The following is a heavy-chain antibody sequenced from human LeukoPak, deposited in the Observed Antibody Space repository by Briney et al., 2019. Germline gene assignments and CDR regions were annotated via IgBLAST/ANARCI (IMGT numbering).Heavy chain of an antibody. CDR1: GYTFTSYY. CDR3: ARAGWYYDILTGYCDPTKWYYYYMDV. CDR2: INPSGGST. D-gene: IGHD3-9*01. Sequence: ASVKVSCKASGYTFTSYYMHWVRQAPGQGLEWMGIINPSGGSTSYAQKFQGRVTMTRDMSTSTAYMELSSLRSEDTAVYYCARAGWYYDILTGYCDPTKWYYYYMDVWGKGTTVTISS. J-gene: IGHJ6*03. V-gene: IGHV1-46*01.